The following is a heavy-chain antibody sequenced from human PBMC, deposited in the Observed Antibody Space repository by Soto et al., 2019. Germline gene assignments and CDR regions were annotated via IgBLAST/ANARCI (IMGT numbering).Heavy chain of an antibody. V-gene: IGHV3-23*01. Sequence: GGSLRLSCAASGFTFSSYAMSWVRQAPGKGLEWVSAISGSGGSTYYADSVKGRFTISRDNSKNTLYLQMNSLRAEDTAVYYCAKGRRILWFGELGYWFDPWGQGTLVTVSS. CDR3: AKGRRILWFGELGYWFDP. CDR1: GFTFSSYA. CDR2: ISGSGGST. D-gene: IGHD3-10*01. J-gene: IGHJ5*02.